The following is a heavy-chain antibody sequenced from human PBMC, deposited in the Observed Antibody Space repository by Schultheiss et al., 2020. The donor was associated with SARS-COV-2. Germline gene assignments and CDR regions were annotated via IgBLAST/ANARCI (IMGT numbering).Heavy chain of an antibody. CDR2: ISSSGSTI. J-gene: IGHJ4*02. D-gene: IGHD3-10*01. V-gene: IGHV3-48*04. Sequence: GGSLRLSCAASGFTFSSYGMHWVRQAPGKGLEWVSYISSSGSTIYYADSVKGRFTISRDNAKNSLYLQMNSLRAEDTAVYYCARGGRGYYGSGSYYYYWGQGTLVTVSS. CDR3: ARGGRGYYGSGSYYYY. CDR1: GFTFSSYG.